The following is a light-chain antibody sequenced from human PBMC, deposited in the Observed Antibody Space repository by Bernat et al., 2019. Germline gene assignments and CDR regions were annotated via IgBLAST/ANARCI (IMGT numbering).Light chain of an antibody. J-gene: IGLJ1*01. CDR2: AVS. Sequence: QSALTQPPSASGSPGQSVTISCTGTSSDVGGYNYVSWYQQHPDKDPKLIISAVSKRPSGVPDRFSGSKSGNTASLTVYGLEADDEADYYCSSYAGSNNYVYGTGTKVTVL. CDR3: SSYAGSNNYV. CDR1: SSDVGGYNY. V-gene: IGLV2-8*01.